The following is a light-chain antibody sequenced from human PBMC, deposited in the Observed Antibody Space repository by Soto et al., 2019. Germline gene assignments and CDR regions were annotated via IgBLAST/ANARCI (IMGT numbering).Light chain of an antibody. CDR1: SSDVGGYNY. J-gene: IGLJ3*02. CDR3: ISYTSSSTRV. CDR2: EVR. V-gene: IGLV2-14*01. Sequence: QSALTQPASVSGSPGQSITISCTGTSSDVGGYNYVSWYQQHPGKAPKLMIYEVRNRPSGVSNRFSGSKSGNTASPTISGLQAEDEADYYCISYTSSSTRVFGGGTKLTVL.